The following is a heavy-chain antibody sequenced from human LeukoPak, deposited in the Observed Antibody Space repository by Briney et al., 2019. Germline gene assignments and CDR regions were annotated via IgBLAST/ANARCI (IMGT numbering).Heavy chain of an antibody. CDR2: ISAYNGNT. V-gene: IGHV1-18*01. CDR1: GYTFTSYG. J-gene: IGHJ4*02. CDR3: ARDRCSGGSCQGSHFDY. D-gene: IGHD2-15*01. Sequence: GASVKVSCKASGYTFTSYGISWVRQAPGQGLEWMGWISAYNGNTNYAQKLQGRVTMTTDTSTSTAYMELRSLRSDDTAVYYCARDRCSGGSCQGSHFDYWGQGTLVTVSS.